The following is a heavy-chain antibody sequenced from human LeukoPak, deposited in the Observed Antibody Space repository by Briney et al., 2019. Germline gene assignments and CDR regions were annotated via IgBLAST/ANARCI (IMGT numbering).Heavy chain of an antibody. CDR2: VSPPGGGT. CDR1: GFTFSNHG. CDR3: AKDRSSSQDY. Sequence: PGGTLRLSCAASGFTFSNHGMNWVRQAPGKGLEWLSGVSPPGGGTYYADSVKGRFTISRDNSKNTLYLQMNSLRAEDTAVYYCAKDRSSSQDYWGQGTLVTVSS. D-gene: IGHD6-13*01. V-gene: IGHV3-NL1*01. J-gene: IGHJ4*02.